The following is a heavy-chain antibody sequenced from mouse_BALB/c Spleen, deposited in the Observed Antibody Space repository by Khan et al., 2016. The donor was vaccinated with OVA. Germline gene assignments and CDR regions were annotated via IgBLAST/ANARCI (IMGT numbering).Heavy chain of an antibody. J-gene: IGHJ2*01. V-gene: IGHV5-4*02. CDR2: FIDGGSYT. Sequence: EVELVESGGGLVKPGGSLKLPCLASGFSFSDYYMFWVRRPPAKRLVWVATFIDGGSYTYFPTRVKGRFTISRNNAKNNLYLQMSSLKSEDTARYYCARGENWSFDYWGQGTTVTV. CDR1: GFSFSDYY. D-gene: IGHD4-1*01. CDR3: ARGENWSFDY.